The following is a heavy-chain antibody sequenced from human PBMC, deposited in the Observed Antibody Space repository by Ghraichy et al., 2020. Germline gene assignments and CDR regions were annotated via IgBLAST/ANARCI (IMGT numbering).Heavy chain of an antibody. Sequence: SETLSLTCTVSGGSISSSSYYWGWIRQPPGKGLEWIGSIYYSGSTYYNPSLKSRVTISVDTSKNQFSLKLSSVTAADTAVYYCARRDGSTSLPLNWFDPWGQGTLVTVSS. CDR1: GGSISSSSYY. V-gene: IGHV4-39*01. CDR3: ARRDGSTSLPLNWFDP. J-gene: IGHJ5*02. D-gene: IGHD2-2*01. CDR2: IYYSGST.